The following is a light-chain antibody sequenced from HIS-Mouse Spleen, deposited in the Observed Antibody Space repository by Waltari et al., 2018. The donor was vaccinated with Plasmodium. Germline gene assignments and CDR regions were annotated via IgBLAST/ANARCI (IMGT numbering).Light chain of an antibody. CDR1: SSDVGGYNY. Sequence: QSALTQPPSASGSPGQSVTISCTGTSSDVGGYNYVSWYKQHPGKAPKLMFYEVSKRPPGVPDRFSGSKSGNTASLTVSGLQAEDEADYYCSSYAGSNNLVFGGGTKLTVL. J-gene: IGLJ2*01. CDR2: EVS. V-gene: IGLV2-8*01. CDR3: SSYAGSNNLV.